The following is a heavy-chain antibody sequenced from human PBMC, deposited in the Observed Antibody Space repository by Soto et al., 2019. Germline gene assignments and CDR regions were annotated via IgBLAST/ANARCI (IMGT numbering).Heavy chain of an antibody. D-gene: IGHD3-10*02. CDR3: FFQAEDGIRGVRSVSAFLLNRSSDL. Sequence: KALEWVTAISGSGGSTYYAGSVKGRFTISRDNSKNTLYLQMNSLRAEDTAVYYFFFQAEDGIRGVRSVSAFLLNRSSDL. J-gene: IGHJ2*01. V-gene: IGHV3-23*01. CDR2: ISGSGGST.